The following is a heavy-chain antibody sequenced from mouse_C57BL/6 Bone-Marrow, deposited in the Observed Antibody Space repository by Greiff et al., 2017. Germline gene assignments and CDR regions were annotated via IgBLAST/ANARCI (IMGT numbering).Heavy chain of an antibody. V-gene: IGHV1-82*01. CDR3: ARCYGSSKYYYAMDY. J-gene: IGHJ4*01. D-gene: IGHD1-1*01. CDR1: GYAFSSSW. CDR2: IYPGDGDT. Sequence: QVQLQQSGPELVKPGASVKISCKASGYAFSSSWMNWVKQRPGTGLEWIGRIYPGDGDTNYNGKFKGKATLTADKSSSTAYMQLSSLTSEDSAVYFCARCYGSSKYYYAMDYWGQGTSVTVSS.